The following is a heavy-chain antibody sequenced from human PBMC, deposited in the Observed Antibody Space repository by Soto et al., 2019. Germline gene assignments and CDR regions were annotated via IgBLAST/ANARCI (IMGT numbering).Heavy chain of an antibody. J-gene: IGHJ4*02. V-gene: IGHV1-2*02. CDR3: AAVPVLRFLKWLPAYFDY. CDR2: INPNSGGT. D-gene: IGHD3-3*01. Sequence: ASVKVSCKASGYTFTGYYMHWVRQAPGQGLEWMGWINPNSGGTNYAQKFQGRVTMTRDTSISTAYMELSSLRSEDTAVYYCAAVPVLRFLKWLPAYFDYWGQGTLVTVSS. CDR1: GYTFTGYY.